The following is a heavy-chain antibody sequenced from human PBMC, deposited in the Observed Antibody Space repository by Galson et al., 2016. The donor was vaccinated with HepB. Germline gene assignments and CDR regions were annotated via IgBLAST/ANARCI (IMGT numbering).Heavy chain of an antibody. J-gene: IGHJ4*01. D-gene: IGHD3-10*01. V-gene: IGHV4-34*01. CDR2: INHLGSP. CDR1: GGTFNAYY. CDR3: ARFEGSGSYFVDQ. Sequence: TLSLTCAVYGGTFNAYYWNWIRQPPGKGLEWIGEINHLGSPKYNPSLESRITISVDTSKSQFSLKLSSVTAADTAVYYCARFEGSGSYFVDQWGQGTLVTVSS.